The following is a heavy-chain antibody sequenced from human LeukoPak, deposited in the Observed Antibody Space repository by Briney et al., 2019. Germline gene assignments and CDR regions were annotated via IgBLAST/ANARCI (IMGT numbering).Heavy chain of an antibody. D-gene: IGHD3-3*01. CDR1: GFTFSSYA. J-gene: IGHJ4*02. Sequence: GGSLRLSCAASGFTFSSYAMHWVRRAPGKGLEYVSAISSNGGSTYYANSVKGRFTISRDNSKNTLYLQVGSLRAEDMAVYYCARDRAPTIFGVVGGFDYWGQGTLVTVSS. CDR2: ISSNGGST. CDR3: ARDRAPTIFGVVGGFDY. V-gene: IGHV3-64*01.